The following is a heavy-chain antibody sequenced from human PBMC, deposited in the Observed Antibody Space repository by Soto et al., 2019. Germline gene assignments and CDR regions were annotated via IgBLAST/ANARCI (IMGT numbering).Heavy chain of an antibody. Sequence: SVKVSCKASGFTFTSSAVQWVRQARGQRLEWIGWIVVGSGNTNYAQKFQERVTITRDMSTSTAYMELSSLRAEDTAVYYCAKGAAAFSMGLMAVRGKGTSDTVSS. CDR1: GFTFTSSA. V-gene: IGHV1-58*01. CDR3: AKGAAAFSMGLMAV. D-gene: IGHD2-2*01. CDR2: IVVGSGNT. J-gene: IGHJ6*04.